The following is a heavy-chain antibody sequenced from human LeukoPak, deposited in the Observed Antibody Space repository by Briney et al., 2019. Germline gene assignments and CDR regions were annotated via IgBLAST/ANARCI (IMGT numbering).Heavy chain of an antibody. Sequence: GASVKVSCKASGYTFTSYGISWVRQAPGQGLEWMGWISAYNGNTNYAQKLQGRVTMTTDTSTSTAYMELRSLRSDDTAVYYCARDRSYIDFWSGYPGDYRGQGTLVTVSS. D-gene: IGHD3-3*01. CDR1: GYTFTSYG. V-gene: IGHV1-18*01. CDR2: ISAYNGNT. CDR3: ARDRSYIDFWSGYPGDY. J-gene: IGHJ4*02.